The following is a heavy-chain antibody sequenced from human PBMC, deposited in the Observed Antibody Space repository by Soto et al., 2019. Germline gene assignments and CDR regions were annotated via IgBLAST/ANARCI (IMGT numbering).Heavy chain of an antibody. CDR3: ARHDLEWELLGHFDY. V-gene: IGHV4-39*01. CDR2: IYYSGST. CDR1: GGSISSSSYY. J-gene: IGHJ4*02. D-gene: IGHD1-26*01. Sequence: PSETLSLTCTVSGGSISSSSYYWGWIRQPPGKGLEWIGSIYYSGSTYYNPSLKSRVTISVDTSKNQFSLKLSSVTAADTAVYYCARHDLEWELLGHFDYWGQGTLVTVPQ.